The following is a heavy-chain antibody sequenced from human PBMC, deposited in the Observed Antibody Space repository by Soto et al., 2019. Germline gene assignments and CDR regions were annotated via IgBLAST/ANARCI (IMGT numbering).Heavy chain of an antibody. Sequence: PGQALKISCQSSGYSFTIFGISWVRQMPEKGLAWLGRIDPSDSYTTYSPSFQGHATFSADKSISTAQLQWSSLKASDTAMYHCARHYGPNDDFDNWGQGTMVTLS. CDR3: ARHYGPNDDFDN. V-gene: IGHV5-10-1*01. D-gene: IGHD3-16*01. CDR2: IDPSDSYT. CDR1: GYSFTIFG. J-gene: IGHJ3*02.